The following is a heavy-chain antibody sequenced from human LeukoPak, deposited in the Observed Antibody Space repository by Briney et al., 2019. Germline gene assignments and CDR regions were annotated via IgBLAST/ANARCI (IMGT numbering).Heavy chain of an antibody. Sequence: PSETLSLTCTASGGTISSYYLSWIRQPAGKGLEWIGRIYTSGSTNYNPSLKSRVTMSVDTSKNQLSLKLSCVTAADTAVYYGARDSEYGPNWFDAWGQGTLVTVSS. V-gene: IGHV4-4*07. CDR2: IYTSGST. J-gene: IGHJ5*02. CDR3: ARDSEYGPNWFDA. D-gene: IGHD2/OR15-2a*01. CDR1: GGTISSYY.